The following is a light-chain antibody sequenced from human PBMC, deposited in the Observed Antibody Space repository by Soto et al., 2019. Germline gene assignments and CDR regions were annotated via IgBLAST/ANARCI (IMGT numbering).Light chain of an antibody. Sequence: QSALTQPASVSGSPGQSITISCTGTSSDIGSYNLVSWYQQHPGKAPKLMIYEATKRPSGVSNRFSGSKSGNTASLTISGLQAADEADYYCCLYASSSTIIFGGGTKLTVL. CDR2: EAT. CDR3: CLYASSSTII. J-gene: IGLJ2*01. CDR1: SSDIGSYNL. V-gene: IGLV2-23*02.